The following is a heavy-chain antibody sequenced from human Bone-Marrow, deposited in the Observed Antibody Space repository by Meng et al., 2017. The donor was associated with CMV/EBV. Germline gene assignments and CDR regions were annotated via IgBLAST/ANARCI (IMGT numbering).Heavy chain of an antibody. CDR1: GFTFSNYA. CDR2: IYSGGST. D-gene: IGHD6-19*01. CDR3: ARIAAVAGTRGAFDI. Sequence: GESLKISCAASGFTFSNYAMSWVRQAPGKGLEWVSVIYSGGSTYYADSVKGRFTISRDNSKNTLYLQMNSLRAEDTAVYYCARIAAVAGTRGAFDIWGQGTMVTVSS. V-gene: IGHV3-66*02. J-gene: IGHJ3*02.